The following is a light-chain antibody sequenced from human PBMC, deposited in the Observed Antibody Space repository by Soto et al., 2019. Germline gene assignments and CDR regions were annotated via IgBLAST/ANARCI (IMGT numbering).Light chain of an antibody. Sequence: DIQMTQSPSSLSASVGDRVTITCRASQIISSYLNWYQQKPGKAPKLLIYAAFSLQSGVPSRVSGSGSGTDFTLTISSLQPEDFATYYCQQSYSTETFGQGTKVEIK. CDR2: AAF. CDR3: QQSYSTET. J-gene: IGKJ1*01. V-gene: IGKV1-39*01. CDR1: QIISSY.